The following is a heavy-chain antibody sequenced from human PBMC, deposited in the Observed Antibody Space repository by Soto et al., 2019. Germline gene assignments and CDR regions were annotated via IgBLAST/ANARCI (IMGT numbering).Heavy chain of an antibody. J-gene: IGHJ4*02. Sequence: QVQLLESGPGLVKPSQTLSLTCTVSGGSISIGGYYWSXIRQHPGKGLEWIGYIYYSGVTYYSPSLKSRVTISIDTSKNQFSLKLSSVTAADTAVYYCAGGVLYWGQGTLVTVSS. CDR3: AGGVLY. CDR1: GGSISIGGYY. V-gene: IGHV4-31*03. CDR2: IYYSGVT.